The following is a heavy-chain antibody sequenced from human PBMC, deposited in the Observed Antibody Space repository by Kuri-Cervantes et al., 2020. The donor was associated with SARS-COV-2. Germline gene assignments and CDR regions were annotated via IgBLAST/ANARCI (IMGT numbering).Heavy chain of an antibody. CDR1: GGSVRSGSYY. CDR2: MYYTGST. CDR3: ARDCSTADCKTFGYY. J-gene: IGHJ4*02. V-gene: IGHV4-61*01. Sequence: SETLSLTCTVSGGSVRSGSYYWSWIRQPPGKGLEWLGYMYYTGSTSYNPSLKSRVAISVDTSKNQFSLKLTSVTAADTAVYYCARDCSTADCKTFGYYWGRGTLVTVSS. D-gene: IGHD2-2*01.